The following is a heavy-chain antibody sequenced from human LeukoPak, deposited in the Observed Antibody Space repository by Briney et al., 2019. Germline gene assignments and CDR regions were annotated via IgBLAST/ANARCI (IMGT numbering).Heavy chain of an antibody. V-gene: IGHV1-18*01. D-gene: IGHD2-2*01. J-gene: IGHJ4*02. Sequence: ASVKVSCKASGYTFTSYGISWVRQAPGQGLECMGWISAYNGNTNYAQKLQGRVTMTTDTSTSTAYMELRSLRSDETAVYYCTRDLSIEVAPACIDYWGEGTLVTVSS. CDR2: ISAYNGNT. CDR3: TRDLSIEVAPACIDY. CDR1: GYTFTSYG.